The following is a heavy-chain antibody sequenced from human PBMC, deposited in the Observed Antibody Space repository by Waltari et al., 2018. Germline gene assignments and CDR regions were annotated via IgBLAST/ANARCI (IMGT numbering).Heavy chain of an antibody. D-gene: IGHD3-16*01. CDR1: GFTYDDFA. CDR2: RTWNSGKV. J-gene: IGHJ4*02. CDR3: TKDLTHTNYEGFAN. V-gene: IGHV3-9*01. Sequence: EVQLVESGGALVQPGRSLRLSCATSGFTYDDFARHWVRQVPGKGLECVEGRTWNSGKVDYAGSVKGRFTISRDNAKNLLFLQMNSLRPEDTALYYCTKDLTHTNYEGFANWGLGTLVTVSS.